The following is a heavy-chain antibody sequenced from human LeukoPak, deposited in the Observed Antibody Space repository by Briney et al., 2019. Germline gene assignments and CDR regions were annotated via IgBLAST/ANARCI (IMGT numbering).Heavy chain of an antibody. J-gene: IGHJ3*02. V-gene: IGHV4-4*07. D-gene: IGHD3-16*01. CDR1: GGSISSYY. Sequence: SETLSLTCTVSGGSISSYYWSWIRQPAGKGLEWIGRIYTSGSTNYNPSLKSRVTMSADTSKNQFSLKLSSVTAADTAVYYCARDSTQWPALWESAFDIWGQGTMVTVSS. CDR2: IYTSGST. CDR3: ARDSTQWPALWESAFDI.